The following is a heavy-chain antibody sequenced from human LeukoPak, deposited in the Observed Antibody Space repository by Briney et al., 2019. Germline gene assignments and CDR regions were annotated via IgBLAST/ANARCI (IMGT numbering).Heavy chain of an antibody. CDR1: GGSISSGNYC. V-gene: IGHV4-31*03. CDR2: VCHDGTT. CDR3: AKEGRDSGGYNGWFEP. Sequence: SETLSLTCTVSGGSISSGNYCWSWIRQHPGKGLEWLGYVCHDGTTSYNPSLKSRITVAIDTSKNQFSLKVNSMTAADTAVFYCAKEGRDSGGYNGWFEPWGQGTLVTVSS. J-gene: IGHJ5*02. D-gene: IGHD2-15*01.